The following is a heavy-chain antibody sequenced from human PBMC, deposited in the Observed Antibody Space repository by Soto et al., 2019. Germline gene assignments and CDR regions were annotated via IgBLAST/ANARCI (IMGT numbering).Heavy chain of an antibody. D-gene: IGHD5-18*01. CDR3: ARDKDGYSYGSYYYYGMDV. CDR1: GYTFTGYY. J-gene: IGHJ6*02. CDR2: INPNSGGT. V-gene: IGHV1-2*04. Sequence: ASVKVSCKASGYTFTGYYMHWVRQAPGQGLEWMGWINPNSGGTNYAQKFQGWVTMTRDTSISTAYMELSRLRSDDTAVYYCARDKDGYSYGSYYYYGMDVWGQGTTVTASS.